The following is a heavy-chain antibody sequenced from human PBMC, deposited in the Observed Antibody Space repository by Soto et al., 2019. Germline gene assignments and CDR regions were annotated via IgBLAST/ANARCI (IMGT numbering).Heavy chain of an antibody. Sequence: QVQLVQSGAEVKKPGSSVKVSCKASGGTFSSYAISWVRQAPGQGLEWMGGIIPIFGTANYAQKFQGRVTITADESTSTAYMELSSLRSEDTAVYYCARVVPAAMPAYYYGMDGWGQVTTVTVSS. CDR2: IIPIFGTA. D-gene: IGHD2-2*01. CDR1: GGTFSSYA. J-gene: IGHJ6*02. CDR3: ARVVPAAMPAYYYGMDG. V-gene: IGHV1-69*01.